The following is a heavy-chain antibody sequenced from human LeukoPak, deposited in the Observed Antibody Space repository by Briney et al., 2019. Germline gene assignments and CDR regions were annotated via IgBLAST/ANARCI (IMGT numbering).Heavy chain of an antibody. V-gene: IGHV4-61*02. J-gene: IGHJ1*01. CDR1: GGSISSGSYY. CDR3: ARGGMITFGGVIVEN. CDR2: IYPSGST. D-gene: IGHD3-16*02. Sequence: PSQTLSLTCTVSGGSISSGSYYWSWIRQPAGKGLEWIARIYPSGSTNYNPSLKSRVTISVDTSKNQFSLKLSSVTAADTAVYYCARGGMITFGGVIVENWGQGTLVTVSS.